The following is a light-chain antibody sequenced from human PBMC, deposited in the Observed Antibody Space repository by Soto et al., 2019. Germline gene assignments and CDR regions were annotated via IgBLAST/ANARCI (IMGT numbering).Light chain of an antibody. J-gene: IGLJ1*01. Sequence: QSVLTQPASVSGSSAQSITISCTGTGSDVGGYKYVSWYQQLPGKAPKLMIYDVSYRPSGVSDRFSGSKSGNTASLIISGLQAEDEADYYCSSYASSSPFVFGTGTKVTVL. CDR1: GSDVGGYKY. CDR3: SSYASSSPFV. CDR2: DVS. V-gene: IGLV2-14*01.